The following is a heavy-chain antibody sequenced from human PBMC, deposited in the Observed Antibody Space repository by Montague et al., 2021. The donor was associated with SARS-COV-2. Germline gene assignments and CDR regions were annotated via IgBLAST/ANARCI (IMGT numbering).Heavy chain of an antibody. Sequence: SETLSLTCTVSGGSISSYYWSWIRQPPGKGLEWIGYIYYSGTTNXNPSLKSRVTISVDTSENQLSLKLSSVTAADTAVYYCARVSACYDSTTIFRVVIPDWLDPWGQGTLVTVSS. CDR3: ARVSACYDSTTIFRVVIPDWLDP. V-gene: IGHV4-59*01. J-gene: IGHJ5*02. CDR2: IYYSGTT. D-gene: IGHD3-3*01. CDR1: GGSISSYY.